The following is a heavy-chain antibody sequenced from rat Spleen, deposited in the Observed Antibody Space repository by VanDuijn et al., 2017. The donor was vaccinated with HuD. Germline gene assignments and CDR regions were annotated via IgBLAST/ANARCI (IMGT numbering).Heavy chain of an antibody. CDR3: TTDLAGQPDY. J-gene: IGHJ2*01. CDR1: GFTFSNYG. CDR2: ITSSGGTT. Sequence: EVQLVESGGGLVQPGRSLKLSCAASGFTFSNYGMAWVRQTPTKGLEWVAYITSSGGTTHYRDSVKGRFTISRDNAKSTLYLEMDGLRSEDMATYYCTTDLAGQPDYWGQGVMVTVSS. D-gene: IGHD5-1*01. V-gene: IGHV5-27*01.